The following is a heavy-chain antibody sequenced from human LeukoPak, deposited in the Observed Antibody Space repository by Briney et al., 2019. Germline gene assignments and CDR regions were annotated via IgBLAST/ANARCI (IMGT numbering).Heavy chain of an antibody. Sequence: SETLSLTCAVYGGSFSGYYWSWIRQPPGKGLEWIGRIYTSGSTNYNPSLKSRVTMSVDTSKNQFSLKLSSVTAADTAVYYCARDDSSGYYYQYYYYGMDVWGQGTTVTVSS. D-gene: IGHD3-22*01. CDR1: GGSFSGYY. CDR2: IYTSGST. CDR3: ARDDSSGYYYQYYYYGMDV. J-gene: IGHJ6*02. V-gene: IGHV4-59*10.